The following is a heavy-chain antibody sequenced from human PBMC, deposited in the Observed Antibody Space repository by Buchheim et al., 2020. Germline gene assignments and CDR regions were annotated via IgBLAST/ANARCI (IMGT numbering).Heavy chain of an antibody. Sequence: QLQLQESGPGLVKPSETLSLTCTVSGGSISSSSYYWGWIRQPPGKGLEWIGSIYYSGSTYYNPSLKRRVTISVDTSKNQFSLKLSSVTAADTAVYYCARQVLGYYDSSGYYYRYYYYGMDVWGQGTT. CDR2: IYYSGST. CDR3: ARQVLGYYDSSGYYYRYYYYGMDV. CDR1: GGSISSSSYY. D-gene: IGHD3-22*01. V-gene: IGHV4-39*01. J-gene: IGHJ6*02.